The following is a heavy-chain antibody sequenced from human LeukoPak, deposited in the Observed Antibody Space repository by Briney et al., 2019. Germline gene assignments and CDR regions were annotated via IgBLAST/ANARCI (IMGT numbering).Heavy chain of an antibody. J-gene: IGHJ4*02. CDR1: GGSISNYY. CDR3: ARVSRRVVGATGLFDY. CDR2: IYYSGST. D-gene: IGHD1-26*01. V-gene: IGHV4-59*01. Sequence: SETLSLTCTVSGGSISNYYWSWIRQPPGKGLEWIGYIYYSGSTNYNPSLKSRVTISVDTSKNQFSLKLSSVTAADTAVYYCARVSRRVVGATGLFDYWGQGTLVTVSS.